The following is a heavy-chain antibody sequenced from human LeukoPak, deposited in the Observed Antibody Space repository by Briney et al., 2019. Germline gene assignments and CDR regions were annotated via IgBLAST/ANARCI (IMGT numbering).Heavy chain of an antibody. CDR3: ARGVAISSSGWYDTFDY. CDR2: ISTIGDRT. J-gene: IGHJ4*02. D-gene: IGHD6-19*01. CDR1: GFTFSNSA. Sequence: GGSLRLSCAASGFTFSNSAMYWVRQPPGKGLEFVSVISTIGDRTYYSDSVKGRFTISRDNSKNTLYLQMGSLRADDMAVYYCARGVAISSSGWYDTFDYWGQGALVTISS. V-gene: IGHV3-64*02.